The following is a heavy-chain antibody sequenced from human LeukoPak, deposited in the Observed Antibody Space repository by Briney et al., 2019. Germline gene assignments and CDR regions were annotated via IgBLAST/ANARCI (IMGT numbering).Heavy chain of an antibody. J-gene: IGHJ5*02. CDR2: IYYTGRT. CDR1: GGSISSSSHS. V-gene: IGHV4-39*01. D-gene: IGHD1-1*01. CDR3: AQSLGSGNWIGNWFDP. Sequence: SETLSLTCTVSGGSISSSSHSWGWVRQPPGKGLEWTGTIYYTGRTYYNPSLESRLTISVDTSKNQFSLKLTSVTAADTAIYYCAQSLGSGNWIGNWFDPWGQGTLVTVSS.